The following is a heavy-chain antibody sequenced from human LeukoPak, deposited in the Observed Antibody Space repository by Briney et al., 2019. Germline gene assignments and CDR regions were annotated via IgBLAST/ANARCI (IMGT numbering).Heavy chain of an antibody. V-gene: IGHV1-8*01. J-gene: IGHJ4*02. CDR2: MNTNSANT. D-gene: IGHD6-13*01. CDR1: GYTFTTYD. CDR3: ATGSRSWYPDY. Sequence: ASVRACCKASGYTFTTYDINRVRQAAGPGREGMGWMNTNSANTGYAQKFQGRVTMPRNTSISTAHMELSRLRYEDTALYYSATGSRSWYPDYWGQGTLVTVSS.